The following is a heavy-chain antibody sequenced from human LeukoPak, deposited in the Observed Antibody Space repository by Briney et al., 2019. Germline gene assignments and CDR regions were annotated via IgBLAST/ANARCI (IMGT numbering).Heavy chain of an antibody. CDR2: TYYRSKWSF. Sequence: SQTLSLTCAISGDSIFTNNVAWNWIRQSPSRGLEWLGRTYYRSKWSFDYAVSVKSRMTINADTSKNQFSLQLRFVTPEDTAVYYCARGKYTSFDNWGQGTLVTVSS. V-gene: IGHV6-1*01. CDR3: ARGKYTSFDN. J-gene: IGHJ4*02. D-gene: IGHD6-6*01. CDR1: GDSIFTNNVA.